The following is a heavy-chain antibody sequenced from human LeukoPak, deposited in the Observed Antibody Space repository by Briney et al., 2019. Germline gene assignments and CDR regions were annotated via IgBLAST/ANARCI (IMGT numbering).Heavy chain of an antibody. CDR2: INHSGST. CDR3: ARGPYDYIWGSYCYPPYFDY. D-gene: IGHD3-16*02. Sequence: SSETLSLTCAVYGGSFSGYYWSWIRQPPGKGLEWIGEINHSGSTNYNPSLKSRVTISVDTSKNQFSLKLSSVTAADTAVYYCARGPYDYIWGSYCYPPYFDYWGQGTLVTVSS. J-gene: IGHJ4*02. V-gene: IGHV4-34*01. CDR1: GGSFSGYY.